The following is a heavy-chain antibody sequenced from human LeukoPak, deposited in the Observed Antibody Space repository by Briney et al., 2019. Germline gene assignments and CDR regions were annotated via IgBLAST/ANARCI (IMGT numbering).Heavy chain of an antibody. D-gene: IGHD3-22*01. CDR2: IYYSGST. J-gene: IGHJ4*02. V-gene: IGHV4-39*01. CDR3: AGDESSGYYD. Sequence: SETLSLTCTVSGGSISSSSYYWGWIRQPPGKGLEWIGSIYYSGSTYYNPSLKGRVTLSVDTSKNQFSLKLSSVTAADTAVYYCAGDESSGYYDWGQGTLVTVSS. CDR1: GGSISSSSYY.